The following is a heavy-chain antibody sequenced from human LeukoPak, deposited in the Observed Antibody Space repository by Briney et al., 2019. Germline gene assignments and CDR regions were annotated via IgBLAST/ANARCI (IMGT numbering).Heavy chain of an antibody. CDR2: IHYDGSEK. Sequence: GGSLRLSCAASGLTFRIYWMSWVRQAPGKGLEWVANIHYDGSEKYYVDSVKGRFTISRDNAKNSLYLQMNSLRAEDTAVCYCASGGSRYFDYWGQGTLVTVSS. D-gene: IGHD1-26*01. J-gene: IGHJ4*02. CDR3: ASGGSRYFDY. V-gene: IGHV3-7*05. CDR1: GLTFRIYW.